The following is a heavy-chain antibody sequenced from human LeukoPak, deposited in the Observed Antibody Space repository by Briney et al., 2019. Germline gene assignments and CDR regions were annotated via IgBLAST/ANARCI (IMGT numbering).Heavy chain of an antibody. D-gene: IGHD2-15*01. CDR1: GGSISSSSYY. Sequence: PSETLSLTCTVSGGSISSSSYYWGWIRQPPGKGLEWIGSIYYSGSTYYNPSLKSRVTISVDTSKNQFSLKLSSVTAADTAVYYCARDKRPGSDNDAFDIWGQGTMVTVSS. CDR3: ARDKRPGSDNDAFDI. CDR2: IYYSGST. V-gene: IGHV4-39*07. J-gene: IGHJ3*02.